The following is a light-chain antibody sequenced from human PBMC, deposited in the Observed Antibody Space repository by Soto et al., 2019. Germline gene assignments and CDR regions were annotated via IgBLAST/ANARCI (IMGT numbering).Light chain of an antibody. CDR1: SGHSSYA. CDR3: QTWGTGFQV. J-gene: IGLJ2*01. V-gene: IGLV4-69*01. CDR2: LNNDGSH. Sequence: QLVLTQSPSASASLGASVKLTCTLSSGHSSYATAWHQKQPGKGPRYLMDLNNDGSHTKGDGIPDRFSGSSSGAERYLIISSLQSEDEADYYCQTWGTGFQVFGGGTKLTVL.